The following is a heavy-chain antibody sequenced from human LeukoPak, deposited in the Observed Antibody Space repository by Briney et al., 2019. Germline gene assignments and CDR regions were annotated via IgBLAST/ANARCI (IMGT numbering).Heavy chain of an antibody. D-gene: IGHD6-6*01. Sequence: SETLSLTCAVYGGSFSGYYWSWIRQPPGKGREWIGEINHSGSTNYNPSPKSRVTISVDTSKNQFSLKLSSVTAADTAVYYCARGGETFEYSSSPPFDYWGQGTLVTVSS. CDR3: ARGGETFEYSSSPPFDY. CDR1: GGSFSGYY. CDR2: INHSGST. V-gene: IGHV4-34*01. J-gene: IGHJ4*02.